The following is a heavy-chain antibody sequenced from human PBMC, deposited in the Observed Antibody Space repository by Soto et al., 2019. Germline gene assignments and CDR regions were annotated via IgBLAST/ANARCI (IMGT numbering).Heavy chain of an antibody. Sequence: QITLKESGPTLVKPTQTLTLTCTFSGFSLSTSGVGVGWIRQPPGKALEWLALIYWNDDKRYSPSLKSRLTITKDTSKNQVVLTMNNMDPVDTATYYCAHAQSIAAAGDFDYWGQGTLVTVSS. D-gene: IGHD6-13*01. CDR3: AHAQSIAAAGDFDY. V-gene: IGHV2-5*01. CDR1: GFSLSTSGVG. J-gene: IGHJ4*02. CDR2: IYWNDDK.